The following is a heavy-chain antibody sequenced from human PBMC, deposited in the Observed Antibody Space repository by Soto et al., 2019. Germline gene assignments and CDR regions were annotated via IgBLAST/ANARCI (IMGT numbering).Heavy chain of an antibody. D-gene: IGHD3-10*01. CDR1: GFTFSNYG. V-gene: IGHV3-33*01. Sequence: QVQLVESGGGVVQPGRSLRLSCAASGFTFSNYGMHWVRQAPGKGLEWVAVILNDGSNRYHADSVKDRFTISRDNSKNRLYLQMNSRRAGDTAVYYCARDDEYSGNGMDVWGQGTTVTVS. CDR2: ILNDGSNR. J-gene: IGHJ6*02. CDR3: ARDDEYSGNGMDV.